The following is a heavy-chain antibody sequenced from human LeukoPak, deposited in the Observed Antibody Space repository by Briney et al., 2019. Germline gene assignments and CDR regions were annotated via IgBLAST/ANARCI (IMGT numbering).Heavy chain of an antibody. Sequence: ASVKVSCKASGYTFTGYYMHWVRQAPGQGLEWMGWINPNSGDTNYAQKFQSRVTMTRDTSISTAYMELSRLRSDDTAVYYCARGRGSYCFDYWGQGTLVTVSS. CDR2: INPNSGDT. J-gene: IGHJ4*02. CDR1: GYTFTGYY. V-gene: IGHV1-2*02. D-gene: IGHD1-26*01. CDR3: ARGRGSYCFDY.